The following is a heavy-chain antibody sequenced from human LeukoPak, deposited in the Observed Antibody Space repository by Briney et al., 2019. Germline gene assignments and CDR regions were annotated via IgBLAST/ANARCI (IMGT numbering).Heavy chain of an antibody. Sequence: ASVKVSCKASGYTFTSYGISWVRQAPGQGLEWMGWISAYNGNTNYAQKFQGRVTMTRDTSISTAYMELSRLRSDDTAVYYCARGAVAGTGIKSWFDPWGQGTLVAVSS. CDR3: ARGAVAGTGIKSWFDP. CDR2: ISAYNGNT. V-gene: IGHV1-18*01. D-gene: IGHD6-19*01. CDR1: GYTFTSYG. J-gene: IGHJ5*02.